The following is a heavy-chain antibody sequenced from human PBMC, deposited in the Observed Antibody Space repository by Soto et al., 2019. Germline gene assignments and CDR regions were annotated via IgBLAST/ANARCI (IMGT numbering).Heavy chain of an antibody. CDR1: GGFVSSGSYY. CDR2: MSHSGGT. D-gene: IGHD2-15*01. V-gene: IGHV4-34*01. J-gene: IGHJ3*01. Sequence: QVQLQQWGAGLLKPSETLSLTCAVYGGFVSSGSYYWSWIRQPPGKGLEWIGEMSHSGGTHFNPSLTIRLTISVDTSKIQFSRKMRSVTAGDAGLYYCARVAGGPARPFVDAFDLWAPGTMVTVSS. CDR3: ARVAGGPARPFVDAFDL.